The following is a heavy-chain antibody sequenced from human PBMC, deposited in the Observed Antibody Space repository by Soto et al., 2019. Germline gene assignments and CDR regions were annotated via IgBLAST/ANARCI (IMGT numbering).Heavy chain of an antibody. J-gene: IGHJ4*02. Sequence: QVQLVQSGAEVKKPGASVKVSCKASGYTFTSYDINWVRQATGQGLEWMGWMNPNSGNTGYAQKLQGRFTXTXNTSISTAYRELSSLRSEDTAVYYCARTLYGDNVDYWGQGTLVTVSS. CDR2: MNPNSGNT. CDR1: GYTFTSYD. V-gene: IGHV1-8*01. CDR3: ARTLYGDNVDY. D-gene: IGHD4-17*01.